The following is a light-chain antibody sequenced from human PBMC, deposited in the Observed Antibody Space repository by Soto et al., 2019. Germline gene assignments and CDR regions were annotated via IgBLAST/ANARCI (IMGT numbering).Light chain of an antibody. CDR1: SSDVGGYNH. Sequence: QSALTQPRSVSGSPGQSVTVSCTGTSSDVGGYNHVSWYQQHPGKAPKLMIYDVINRPSGVPERFSGSKSGNTASLTISGXXXXXXXXYYCCSYAGTYTFVFGTGTKLTVL. J-gene: IGLJ1*01. CDR3: CSYAGTYTFV. CDR2: DVI. V-gene: IGLV2-11*01.